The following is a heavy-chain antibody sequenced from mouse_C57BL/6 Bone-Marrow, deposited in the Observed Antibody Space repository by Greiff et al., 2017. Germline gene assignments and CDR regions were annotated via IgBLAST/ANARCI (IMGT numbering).Heavy chain of an antibody. CDR3: TAITTVVATSYFDY. CDR2: IDPENGDT. V-gene: IGHV14-4*01. D-gene: IGHD1-1*01. J-gene: IGHJ2*01. CDR1: GFNIKDDY. Sequence: EVQLQQSGAELVRPGASVKLSCTASGFNIKDDYMHWVKQRPEQGLEWIGWIDPENGDTEYASKFQGKATITADTSSNTAYLQLSSLTSEDTAVYYCTAITTVVATSYFDYWGQGTTLTVSS.